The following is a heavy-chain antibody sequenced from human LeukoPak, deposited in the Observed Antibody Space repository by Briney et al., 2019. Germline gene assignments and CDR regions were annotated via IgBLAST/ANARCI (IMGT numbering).Heavy chain of an antibody. CDR3: ASYDFWSGYLFDY. CDR1: GFTFSSYS. J-gene: IGHJ4*02. CDR2: ISSSSSYI. Sequence: GGSLRLSCAASGFTFSSYSMNWVRQAPGKGLEWVSSISSSSSYIYYADSVKGRFTISRDNAKNSLYLQMNSLRAEDTAVYYCASYDFWSGYLFDYWGQGTLATVSS. V-gene: IGHV3-21*01. D-gene: IGHD3-3*01.